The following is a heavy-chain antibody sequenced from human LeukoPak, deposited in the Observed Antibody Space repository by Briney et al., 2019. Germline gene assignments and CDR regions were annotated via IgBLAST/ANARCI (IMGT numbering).Heavy chain of an antibody. Sequence: PGGSLRLSCAASGFSFDDYAMIGVRRAPGKGLEGVSAISCRGWSTYYADSVKGRFTISRDNSKNTLYLQMNSLRAEDTAVYYCASHDYGDYGLGFVDYWGQGTLVTVSS. D-gene: IGHD4-17*01. CDR3: ASHDYGDYGLGFVDY. J-gene: IGHJ4*02. CDR1: GFSFDDYA. CDR2: ISCRGWST. V-gene: IGHV3-23*01.